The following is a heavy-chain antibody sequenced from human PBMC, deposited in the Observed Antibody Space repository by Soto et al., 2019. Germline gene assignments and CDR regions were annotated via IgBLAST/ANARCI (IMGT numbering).Heavy chain of an antibody. J-gene: IGHJ6*02. CDR3: ARDTSGWSLNGLDV. V-gene: IGHV1-46*01. D-gene: IGHD6-19*01. Sequence: QVDLVQSGAEVKKPGASVTISCKASGSAITRYYIHWVRQAPGRGLEWMGIINPGGGSASYAQKFQDRVTIDKDRSTGTVYMDLRSLRTEDTAVYYCARDTSGWSLNGLDVWGQGTTVYVSS. CDR2: INPGGGSA. CDR1: GSAITRYY.